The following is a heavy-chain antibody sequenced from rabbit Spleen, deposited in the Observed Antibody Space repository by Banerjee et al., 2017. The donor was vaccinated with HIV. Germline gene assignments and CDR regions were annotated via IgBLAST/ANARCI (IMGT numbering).Heavy chain of an antibody. CDR3: ARDAGSYDYIDVYFNL. D-gene: IGHD8-1*01. J-gene: IGHJ4*01. Sequence: QSLEESGGDLVKPGASLTLTCTASGFSFSSDFYMCWVRQAPGKGLEWIACIYDGSSRSTKYASWAKGRFTISKTSSTTVTLQMTSLTAADTATYFCARDAGSYDYIDVYFNLWGQGPLVTVS. CDR2: IYDGSSRST. CDR1: GFSFSSDFY. V-gene: IGHV1S40*01.